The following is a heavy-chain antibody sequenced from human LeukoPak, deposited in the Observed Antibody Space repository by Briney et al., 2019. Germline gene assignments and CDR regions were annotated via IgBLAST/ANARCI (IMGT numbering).Heavy chain of an antibody. CDR2: IKEDGSSQ. V-gene: IGHV3-7*03. Sequence: PGGSLRLSCVASGFTFSHSWMTWVRQAPGKGLEWVGHIKEDGSSQNYADSVKGRFTISRDNAKSSLHLQMNGLRAEDTAMYYCVKDSGCFHFDPWGQGTLVTVSS. D-gene: IGHD5-12*01. CDR3: VKDSGCFHFDP. J-gene: IGHJ5*02. CDR1: GFTFSHSW.